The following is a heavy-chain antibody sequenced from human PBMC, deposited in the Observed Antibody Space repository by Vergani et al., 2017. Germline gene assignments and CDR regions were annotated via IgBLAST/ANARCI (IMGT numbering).Heavy chain of an antibody. J-gene: IGHJ4*02. Sequence: QVQLQQWGAGLLKPSETLSLTCAVYGGSFSGYYWSWIRQPPGKGLEWIGEINHSGSTNYNPSLKIRVTISVDTSKNQFSLKLSSVTAADTAVYYCARAPPTYYYDSSGYFNYWGQGTLVTVSS. CDR3: ARAPPTYYYDSSGYFNY. CDR1: GGSFSGYY. V-gene: IGHV4-34*01. D-gene: IGHD3-22*01. CDR2: INHSGST.